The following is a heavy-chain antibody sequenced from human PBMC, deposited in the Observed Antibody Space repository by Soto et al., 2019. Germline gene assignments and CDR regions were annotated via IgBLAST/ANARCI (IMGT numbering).Heavy chain of an antibody. J-gene: IGHJ5*02. D-gene: IGHD2-2*01. Sequence: QVQLQESGPGLVKPSQTLSLTCTVSGGSISNSDYYWSWIRQHPGKGLEWVGYIYYRGRTYYNPSLKSRVTISVEMSKNHFSLKLSSVTAADTAVYYCARGYCSSTSCPADWFDPWGQGTLVTVSS. V-gene: IGHV4-31*03. CDR2: IYYRGRT. CDR3: ARGYCSSTSCPADWFDP. CDR1: GGSISNSDYY.